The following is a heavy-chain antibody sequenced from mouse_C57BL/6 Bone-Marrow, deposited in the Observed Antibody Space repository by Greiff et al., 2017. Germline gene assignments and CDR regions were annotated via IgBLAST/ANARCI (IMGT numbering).Heavy chain of an antibody. CDR1: GYTFTSYW. Sequence: QVQLQESGAELVRPGASVKISCKASGYTFTSYWMQWVSQRPGQGLEWIGEIYPGGGSTYYNEKFKGKATLTVDPSSSTAYMQFSSLTSEDSAVYFCAREIVGYFDDWGQGTTLTVSS. CDR2: IYPGGGST. V-gene: IGHV1-56*01. J-gene: IGHJ2*01. CDR3: AREIVGYFDD.